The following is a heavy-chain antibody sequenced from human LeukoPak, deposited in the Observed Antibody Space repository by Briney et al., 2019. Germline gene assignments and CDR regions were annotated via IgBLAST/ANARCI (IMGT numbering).Heavy chain of an antibody. J-gene: IGHJ5*02. CDR3: ARFHRGVYHDYVWGSYRYPNWFDP. Sequence: SVKVSCKASGGTFSSYAISWVRQAPGQGLEWMGRIIPILGIANYAQKFQGRVTITADKSTSTAYMELSSLRSEDTAVYYCARFHRGVYHDYVWGSYRYPNWFDPWGQGTLVTVSS. CDR2: IIPILGIA. CDR1: GGTFSSYA. V-gene: IGHV1-69*04. D-gene: IGHD3-16*02.